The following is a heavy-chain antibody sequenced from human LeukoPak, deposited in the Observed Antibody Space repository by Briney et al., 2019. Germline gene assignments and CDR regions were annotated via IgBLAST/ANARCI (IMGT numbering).Heavy chain of an antibody. Sequence: ASVKVSCKVSGYTLTELSMHWVRPAPGKGLEWMGGFDPEDGETIYAQKFQGRVTMTEDTSTDTAYMELSSLRSEDTAVYYCATGGSVRTTSFDYWGQGTLVTVSS. CDR2: FDPEDGET. CDR3: ATGGSVRTTSFDY. D-gene: IGHD1/OR15-1a*01. CDR1: GYTLTELS. V-gene: IGHV1-24*01. J-gene: IGHJ4*02.